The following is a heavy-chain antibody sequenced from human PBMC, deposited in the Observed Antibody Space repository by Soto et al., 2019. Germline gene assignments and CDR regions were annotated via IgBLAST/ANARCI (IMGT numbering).Heavy chain of an antibody. D-gene: IGHD3-22*01. V-gene: IGHV3-30-3*01. CDR2: ISDDGINK. CDR3: ARDWDYSDSSGYFDY. Sequence: HPGGSLRLSCAASGFTFRNYAMHWVRQAPGKGLEWVAVISDDGINKYYADSVKGRFTISRDNSRSTLHLQMNSLRAEDTAVYYCARDWDYSDSSGYFDYWGQGTQVTVSS. CDR1: GFTFRNYA. J-gene: IGHJ4*02.